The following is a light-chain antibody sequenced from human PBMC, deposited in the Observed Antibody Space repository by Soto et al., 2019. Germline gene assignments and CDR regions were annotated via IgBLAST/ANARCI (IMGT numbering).Light chain of an antibody. J-gene: IGKJ1*01. CDR2: GAS. CDR1: QVIRND. V-gene: IGKV1-6*01. CDR3: LQDYTYPWT. Sequence: AIQMTQSPSSLSASVGDRVTISCRASQVIRNDLGWYQQKPGKAPNLLIFGASNLQAGVPVRFSASGSGTNFTLTISNLQPEDFASYYCLQDYTYPWTFGQGTKVDI.